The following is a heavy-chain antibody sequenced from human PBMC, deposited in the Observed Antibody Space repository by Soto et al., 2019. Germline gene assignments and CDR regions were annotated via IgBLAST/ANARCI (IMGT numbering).Heavy chain of an antibody. CDR2: ISSSGSTI. J-gene: IGHJ3*02. CDR1: GFTFSSYE. V-gene: IGHV3-48*03. CDR3: ASQCKDMCGTTLGDAFDI. Sequence: HRGGSLRLSCAASGFTFSSYEMNWVRQAPGKGLEWVSYISSSGSTIYYADSVKGRFTISRGNAKNSLYLQMNSLRAEDTAVYYCASQCKDMCGTTLGDAFDIWGQGTMVTVSS. D-gene: IGHD1-7*01.